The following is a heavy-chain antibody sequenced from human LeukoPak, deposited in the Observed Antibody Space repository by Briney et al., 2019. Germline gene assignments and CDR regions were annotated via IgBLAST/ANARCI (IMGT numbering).Heavy chain of an antibody. CDR3: ARDPNYDFWMDY. V-gene: IGHV3-21*01. CDR1: GFTFSPSW. CDR2: ISSSSSYI. D-gene: IGHD3-3*01. Sequence: PGGSLRLSCAASGFTFSPSWMHWVRQAPGKGLEWVSSISSSSSYIYYADSVKGRFTISRDNAKNSLYLQMNSLRAEDTAVYYCARDPNYDFWMDYWGQGTLVTVSS. J-gene: IGHJ4*02.